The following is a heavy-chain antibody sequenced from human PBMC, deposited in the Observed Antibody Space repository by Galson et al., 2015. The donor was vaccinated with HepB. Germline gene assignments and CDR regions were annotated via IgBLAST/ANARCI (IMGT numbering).Heavy chain of an antibody. J-gene: IGHJ3*02. Sequence: SVKVSCKASGYTFTNYGISWVRQAPGQGPEWMGWISAYNGNTNYAQELQGRATMTTDTSTSTAYTELRSLRSDDTAVYYCARDVGEHYYGSGSFAFDIWGQGTMVTVSS. V-gene: IGHV1-18*04. CDR2: ISAYNGNT. CDR3: ARDVGEHYYGSGSFAFDI. D-gene: IGHD3-10*01. CDR1: GYTFTNYG.